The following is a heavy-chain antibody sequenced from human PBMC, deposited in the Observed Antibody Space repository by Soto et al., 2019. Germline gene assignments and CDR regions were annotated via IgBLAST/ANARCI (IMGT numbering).Heavy chain of an antibody. V-gene: IGHV3-74*01. CDR3: TRSITGYSYADT. D-gene: IGHD3-16*01. CDR1: GFTFTNYW. Sequence: EVQLVESGGGLVQPGGSLRLSCAASGFTFTNYWMHWVRQAPGKGLVWVSRIDSDGSSTVYMDSVKGRFTISRDNAKNTLYLQMNSLRAEDTALYYCTRSITGYSYADTWGQGTLVTVSS. CDR2: IDSDGSST. J-gene: IGHJ5*02.